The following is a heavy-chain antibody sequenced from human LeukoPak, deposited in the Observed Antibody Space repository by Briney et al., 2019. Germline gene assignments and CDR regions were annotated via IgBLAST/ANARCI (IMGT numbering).Heavy chain of an antibody. CDR3: ARLDPTTVTGDY. V-gene: IGHV3-11*01. Sequence: TGGSQRLSCAASGFTFSDYYLSWIRQAPGQGLGWVSYISSSGSSIYYADSVKGRFTISRDNAKNSLYLQMNSLRAEDTAVYYCARLDPTTVTGDYWGQGTLVTVSS. J-gene: IGHJ4*02. CDR1: GFTFSDYY. D-gene: IGHD4-17*01. CDR2: ISSSGSSI.